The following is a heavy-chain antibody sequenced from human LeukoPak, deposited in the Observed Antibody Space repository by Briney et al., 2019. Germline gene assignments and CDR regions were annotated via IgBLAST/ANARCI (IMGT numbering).Heavy chain of an antibody. J-gene: IGHJ6*03. CDR1: GDSITSFY. Sequence: SETLSLTCTVSGDSITSFYWSWIRQSPGKELEWIGYFYYSRGTTYNPSLRSRATISADTSQNQFSLKLRSVTAADTAVYYCARAISAWSYFYYMDVWGKGTTVTVSS. CDR3: ARAISAWSYFYYMDV. V-gene: IGHV4-59*01. D-gene: IGHD6-19*01. CDR2: FYYSRGT.